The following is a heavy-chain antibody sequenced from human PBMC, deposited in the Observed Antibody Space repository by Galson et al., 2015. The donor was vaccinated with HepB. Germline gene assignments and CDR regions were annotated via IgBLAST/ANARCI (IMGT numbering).Heavy chain of an antibody. CDR3: ARDIVNIVATIYYYYMDV. J-gene: IGHJ6*03. CDR1: GYTFTGYY. V-gene: IGHV1-2*06. D-gene: IGHD5-12*01. Sequence: SVKVSCKASGYTFTGYYMHWVRQAPGQGLEWMGRINPNSGGTNYAQKFQGRVTMTRDTSISTAYMELSRLRSDDTAVYYCARDIVNIVATIYYYYMDVWGKWTTVTVSS. CDR2: INPNSGGT.